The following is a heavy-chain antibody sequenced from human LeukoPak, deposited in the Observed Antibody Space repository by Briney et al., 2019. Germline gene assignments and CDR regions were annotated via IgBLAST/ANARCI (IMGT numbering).Heavy chain of an antibody. CDR1: GFTFSSYW. V-gene: IGHV3-7*01. D-gene: IGHD3-10*01. J-gene: IGHJ4*02. CDR2: IKQDGSEK. Sequence: GXXRLSCEASGFTFSSYWMRWVRQAPGKGLEGVANIKQDGSEKYYVDSVKGRFTISRDNAKNSLYLQMNSLRAEDTAVYYCARVTWDYLFDYLGQGTLVTVSS. CDR3: ARVTWDYLFDY.